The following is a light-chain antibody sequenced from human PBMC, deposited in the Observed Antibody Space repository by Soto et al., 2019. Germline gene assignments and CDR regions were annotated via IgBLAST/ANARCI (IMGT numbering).Light chain of an antibody. CDR3: QHSSAYPWT. CDR2: AAS. CDR1: QTVTSW. V-gene: IGKV1-5*01. Sequence: DIQMTQSPSTLSASVGDRVTITCRASQTVTSWLAWYQQKPGKAPNLLIYAASNLESGVPSRFSGSRSGTEVTLTINSLQPDDFATYYCQHSSAYPWTFGQGTKVEIK. J-gene: IGKJ1*01.